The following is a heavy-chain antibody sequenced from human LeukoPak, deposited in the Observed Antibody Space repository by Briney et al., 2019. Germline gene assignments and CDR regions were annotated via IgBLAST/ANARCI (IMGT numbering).Heavy chain of an antibody. J-gene: IGHJ4*02. V-gene: IGHV3-7*01. CDR3: ARVSGNIIVGATHFDY. CDR2: IKQDGSEK. CDR1: GFTFSSYW. D-gene: IGHD1-26*01. Sequence: PGGSLRLSCAASGFTFSSYWMSWVRQAPGKGLEWVANIKQDGSEKYYVDSVKGRFTISRDNAKNSLYLQMNSLRAEDTAVYYCARVSGNIIVGATHFDYWGQGTLVTVSS.